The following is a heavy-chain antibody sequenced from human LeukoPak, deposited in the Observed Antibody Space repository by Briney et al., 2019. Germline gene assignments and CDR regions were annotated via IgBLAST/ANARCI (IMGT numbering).Heavy chain of an antibody. D-gene: IGHD3-10*02. CDR3: AKDYYVSASGNFDAFDM. CDR1: GFTFTTYA. J-gene: IGHJ3*02. Sequence: GGSLRLSCAASGFTFTTYAMNWVRQAPGKGLEWVSTIRTSATSTYYADSVKGRFTISRDNSKNILYLQTNSLRAEDTAVYYCAKDYYVSASGNFDAFDMWGQGTMVTVSS. V-gene: IGHV3-23*01. CDR2: IRTSATST.